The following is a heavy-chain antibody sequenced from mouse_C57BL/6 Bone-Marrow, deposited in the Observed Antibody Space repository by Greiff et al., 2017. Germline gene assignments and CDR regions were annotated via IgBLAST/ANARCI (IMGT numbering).Heavy chain of an antibody. V-gene: IGHV5-6*01. CDR1: GFTFSSYG. CDR2: ISSGGSYT. D-gene: IGHD2-3*01. CDR3: ARSFYDWFAY. Sequence: EVKLVESGGDLVKPGGSLKLSCAASGFTFSSYGMSWVRQTPDKRLEWVATISSGGSYTYYPASVKGRFTISRDNAKNTLYLQMSSLKAEDTAMYYCARSFYDWFAYWGQGTLVTVSA. J-gene: IGHJ3*01.